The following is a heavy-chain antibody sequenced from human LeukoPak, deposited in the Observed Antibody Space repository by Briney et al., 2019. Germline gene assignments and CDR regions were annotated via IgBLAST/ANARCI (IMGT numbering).Heavy chain of an antibody. Sequence: GSLRLSCTASGFIFNNFGLMWVRQAPGKGLEGVSAISNDGGGTTYADFVKGRFTISRDNSKNTLFLQMNSLRAEDTALYYCAKGSSGYFADLWGQGTLVTVSS. CDR2: ISNDGGGT. CDR1: GFIFNNFG. V-gene: IGHV3-23*01. J-gene: IGHJ5*02. CDR3: AKGSSGYFADL. D-gene: IGHD3-22*01.